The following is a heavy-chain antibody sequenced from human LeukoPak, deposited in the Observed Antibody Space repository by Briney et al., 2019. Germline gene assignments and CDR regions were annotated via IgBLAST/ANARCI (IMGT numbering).Heavy chain of an antibody. D-gene: IGHD1-26*01. V-gene: IGHV4-34*01. J-gene: IGHJ4*02. CDR2: INHSGTT. CDR3: AKSGGYGLIDY. Sequence: SETLSLTCAVYGGSFIGYYWSWIRQPPGKGLEWIGEINHSGTTNYNPSLKSRVTISIDTSKNQFSLRLNSVTAADTAIYYCAKSGGYGLIDYWGQGTLVTVSS. CDR1: GGSFIGYY.